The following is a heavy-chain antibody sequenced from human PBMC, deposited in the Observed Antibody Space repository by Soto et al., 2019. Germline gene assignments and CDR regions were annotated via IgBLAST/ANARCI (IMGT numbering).Heavy chain of an antibody. Sequence: GGSLRLSCTASGFPFGSYTMHWLRRAPGEGLEWVRIISFDGSGKYKAYWLKGQIVFSRYSSKYSIYLQLETMRPEDKAIDYYARESATSVTPYHDFYFYGMDVWGQGTTVTVSS. CDR3: ARESATSVTPYHDFYFYGMDV. D-gene: IGHD4-4*01. CDR2: ISFDGSGK. CDR1: GFPFGSYT. V-gene: IGHV3-30*09. J-gene: IGHJ6*02.